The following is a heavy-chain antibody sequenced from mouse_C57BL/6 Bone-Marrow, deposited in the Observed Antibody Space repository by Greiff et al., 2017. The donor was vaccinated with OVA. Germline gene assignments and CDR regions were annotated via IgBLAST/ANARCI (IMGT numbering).Heavy chain of an antibody. V-gene: IGHV1-55*01. Sequence: QVQLQQPGAELVKPGASVKMSCKASGYTFTSYWITWVKQRPGQGLEWIGDIYPGSGSTNYNEKFKSKATLTVDTSSSTAYMQLSSLTSEDTAVEYCARKVAQASMGDWGQGTSVTVSS. CDR1: GYTFTSYW. CDR3: ARKVAQASMGD. CDR2: IYPGSGST. J-gene: IGHJ4*01. D-gene: IGHD3-2*02.